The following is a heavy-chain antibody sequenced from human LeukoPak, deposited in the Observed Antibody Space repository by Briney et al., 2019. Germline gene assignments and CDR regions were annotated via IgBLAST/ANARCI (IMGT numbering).Heavy chain of an antibody. CDR3: AKEAGDYVFYYYYYMDV. CDR2: IWYDGSNK. Sequence: PGGSLRLSCAASGFTFSSYGMHWVRQAPGKGLEGVAVIWYDGSNKYYADSVKGRFTIYRDNCKNTLYLQMNSLRAEDTAVYYCAKEAGDYVFYYYYYMDVWGKGTTVTVSS. D-gene: IGHD4-17*01. V-gene: IGHV3-33*06. J-gene: IGHJ6*03. CDR1: GFTFSSYG.